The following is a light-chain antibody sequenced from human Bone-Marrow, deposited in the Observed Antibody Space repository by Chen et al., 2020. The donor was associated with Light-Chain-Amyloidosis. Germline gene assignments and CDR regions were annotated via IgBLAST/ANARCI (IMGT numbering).Light chain of an antibody. V-gene: IGLV3-21*02. CDR3: QVWDRSSDRPV. CDR2: DDS. Sequence: SYVLTQPSSVSVAPGQTPTIACGGNNIGSPSVHWYQQTPGQAPLLVVYDDSDRPSGIPERLSGSNSGNTATLTISRVEAGDEADYYCQVWDRSSDRPVFGGGTKLTVL. CDR1: NIGSPS. J-gene: IGLJ3*02.